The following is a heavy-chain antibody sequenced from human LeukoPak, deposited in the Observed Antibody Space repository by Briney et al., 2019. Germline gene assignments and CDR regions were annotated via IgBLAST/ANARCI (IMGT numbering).Heavy chain of an antibody. CDR1: GFTFSNYE. D-gene: IGHD3-22*01. CDR2: ISSSGDRS. Sequence: GGSLRLSCAASGFTFSNYEMIWVRQAPGKGLEWLSYISSSGDRSLYADAVRGRATIPRDNAKNSLYLQMNSLSTEDTAVYHCARESDSGGYRFDYWGQGSLVTVSS. V-gene: IGHV3-48*03. CDR3: ARESDSGGYRFDY. J-gene: IGHJ4*02.